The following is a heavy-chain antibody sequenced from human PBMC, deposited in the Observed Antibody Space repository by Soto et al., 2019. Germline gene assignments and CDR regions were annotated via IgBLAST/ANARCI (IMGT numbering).Heavy chain of an antibody. Sequence: PGGSLRLSXAASGFTFSSYSMNWVRQAPGKGLEWVSSISSSSSYIYYADSVKGRFTISRDNAKNSLYLQMNSLRAEDTAVYYCARDGVEYSSSSDHYYYYGMDVWGQGTTVTVSS. CDR3: ARDGVEYSSSSDHYYYYGMDV. J-gene: IGHJ6*02. D-gene: IGHD6-6*01. V-gene: IGHV3-21*01. CDR2: ISSSSSYI. CDR1: GFTFSSYS.